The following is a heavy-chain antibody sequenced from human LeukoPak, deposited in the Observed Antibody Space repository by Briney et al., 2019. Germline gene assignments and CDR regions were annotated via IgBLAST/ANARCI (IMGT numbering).Heavy chain of an antibody. CDR1: GFTFHMYA. J-gene: IGHJ4*02. D-gene: IGHD5/OR15-5a*01. CDR2: ISSSGSNT. V-gene: IGHV3-23*01. CDR3: AKDVLYDDNVVDY. Sequence: PGGSLRLSCVVSGFTFHMYAMSWVRQAPGKGLECVSAISSSGSNTYYADSVKGRFTISRDNSKNTLYLQMNSLRAEDTAVYYCAKDVLYDDNVVDYWGQGTLVTVSS.